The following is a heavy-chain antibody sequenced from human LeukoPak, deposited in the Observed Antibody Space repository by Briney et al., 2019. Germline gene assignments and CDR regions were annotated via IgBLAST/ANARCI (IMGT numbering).Heavy chain of an antibody. CDR2: NSSNGGST. Sequence: GRSLSLSYSPSAFTFSSYAMHCVRQHPGKGLEYLSANSSNGGSTYNADSVKGRFTISRDNSENTLYLQVSSLRAEDTAMYYCVKYGDYFYGMDVWGKGTTVTVSS. J-gene: IGHJ6*04. D-gene: IGHD4-17*01. CDR3: VKYGDYFYGMDV. V-gene: IGHV3-64D*06. CDR1: AFTFSSYA.